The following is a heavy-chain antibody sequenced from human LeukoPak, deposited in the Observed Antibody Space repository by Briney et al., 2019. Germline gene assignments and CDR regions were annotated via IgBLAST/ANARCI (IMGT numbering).Heavy chain of an antibody. CDR2: ISGSGGST. CDR3: AKRASGYVKNYYYYYMDV. Sequence: GGSLRLSCAASGFTFSSYGMSWVRQAPGKGLEWVSAISGSGGSTYYADSVKGRFTISRDNSKNTLYLQMNSLRAEDTAVYYCAKRASGYVKNYYYYYMDVWGKGTTVTISS. V-gene: IGHV3-23*01. CDR1: GFTFSSYG. D-gene: IGHD5-12*01. J-gene: IGHJ6*03.